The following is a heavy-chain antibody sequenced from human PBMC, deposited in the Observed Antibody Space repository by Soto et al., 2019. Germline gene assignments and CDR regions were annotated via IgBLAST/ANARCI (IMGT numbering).Heavy chain of an antibody. CDR1: GGSTSNYY. CDR2: IYYSGST. D-gene: IGHD4-17*01. Sequence: SETLSLTCTVSGGSTSNYYWSWIRQPPGKGLEWIGNIYYSGSTNYNPSLKSRVAISVDTSKNQFSLKLNSVIAADTAVYYCQATVTRNYYYYGMDVWGQGTTVTVSS. J-gene: IGHJ6*02. V-gene: IGHV4-59*08. CDR3: QATVTRNYYYYGMDV.